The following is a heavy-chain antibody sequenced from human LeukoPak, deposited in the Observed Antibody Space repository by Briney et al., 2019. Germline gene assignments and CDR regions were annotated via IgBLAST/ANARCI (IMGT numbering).Heavy chain of an antibody. D-gene: IGHD3-3*02. V-gene: IGHV4-4*02. CDR3: ARPLNFSSAFDI. CDR2: IYHSGST. CDR1: GGSISSSNW. J-gene: IGHJ3*02. Sequence: SETLSLTCAVSGGSISSSNWWSWVRQPPGKGLEWIGEIYHSGSTNYNPSLKSRVTIPVDKSKNQFSLKLSSVTAADTAVYYCARPLNFSSAFDIWGQGTMVTVSS.